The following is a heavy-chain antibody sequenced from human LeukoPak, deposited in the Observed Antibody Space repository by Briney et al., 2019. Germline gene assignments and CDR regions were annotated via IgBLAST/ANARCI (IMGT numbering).Heavy chain of an antibody. V-gene: IGHV1-8*01. J-gene: IGHJ5*02. D-gene: IGHD1-26*01. CDR3: VRDRADGIYYDP. CDR1: GYTFTNYD. Sequence: GASVKVSCKASGYTFTNYDINWVRQATGQGPEWMGWMNPNTGKTGYAQNFQGRVTMTRETSTSTAYMELSSLRSEDTAVYYCVRDRADGIYYDPWGQGTLVIVSS. CDR2: MNPNTGKT.